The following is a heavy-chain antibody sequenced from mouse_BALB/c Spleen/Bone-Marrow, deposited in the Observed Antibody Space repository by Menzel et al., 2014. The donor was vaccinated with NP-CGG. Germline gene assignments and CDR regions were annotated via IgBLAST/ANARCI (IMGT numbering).Heavy chain of an antibody. CDR2: ILPGSGST. CDR3: ARLNYYGSLDY. CDR1: GYTFSSYW. J-gene: IGHJ2*01. Sequence: VQLQHSGAELMKPGASVKISCKATGYTFSSYWIEWVKQRPGHGLEWIGEILPGSGSTNYNEKFKGKATFTADTSSNTAYMQLSSLTPEDSAVYYCARLNYYGSLDYWGQGTTLTVSS. V-gene: IGHV1-9*01. D-gene: IGHD1-1*01.